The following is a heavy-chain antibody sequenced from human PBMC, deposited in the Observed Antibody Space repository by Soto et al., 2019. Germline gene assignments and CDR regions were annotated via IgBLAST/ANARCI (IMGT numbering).Heavy chain of an antibody. V-gene: IGHV4-61*01. J-gene: IGHJ5*01. CDR1: GDSVTSTSYY. D-gene: IGHD3-3*01. Sequence: LSLTCTVSGDSVTSTSYYWSWVRQPPGKGLEWIGYSYYNGDTMYNPSLKSRVTISVDTSKNQFSLKLSSVTAADTAVYYCAREGGVLRLSNWFDSWGQGIQVTVSS. CDR3: AREGGVLRLSNWFDS. CDR2: SYYNGDT.